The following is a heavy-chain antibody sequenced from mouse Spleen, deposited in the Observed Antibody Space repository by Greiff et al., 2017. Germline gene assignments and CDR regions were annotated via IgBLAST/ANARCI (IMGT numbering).Heavy chain of an antibody. CDR1: GYAFSSYW. CDR3: ARGGWDLFYAMDY. Sequence: VQLQQSGAELVKPGASVKISCKASGYAFSSYWMNWVKQRPGKGLEWIGQIYPGDGDTNYNGKFKGKATLTADKSSSTAYMQLSSLTSEDSAVYFCARGGWDLFYAMDYWGQGTSVTVSS. V-gene: IGHV1-80*01. CDR2: IYPGDGDT. J-gene: IGHJ4*01. D-gene: IGHD4-1*01.